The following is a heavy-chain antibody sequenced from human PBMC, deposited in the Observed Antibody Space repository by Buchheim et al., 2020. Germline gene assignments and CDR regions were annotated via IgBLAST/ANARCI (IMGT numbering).Heavy chain of an antibody. CDR1: GFTFSSYA. CDR2: ISGIGGGT. J-gene: IGHJ6*02. V-gene: IGHV3-23*01. D-gene: IGHD4-17*01. CDR3: ATTMTTVTITICYYYGMDV. Sequence: EVQLLESGGGLVQPGGSLRLSCAASGFTFSSYAMSWVRLAPGKGLEWVSAISGIGGGTYYADSVKGRFTISRDNSKTTLYLQMNSLRAEDTAVYYCATTMTTVTITICYYYGMDVWGQGTT.